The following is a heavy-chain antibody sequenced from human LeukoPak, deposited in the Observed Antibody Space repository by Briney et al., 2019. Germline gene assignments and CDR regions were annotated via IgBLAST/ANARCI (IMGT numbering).Heavy chain of an antibody. CDR1: GGSISSYY. CDR3: ATSSIYGSGSYHH. V-gene: IGHV4-4*09. D-gene: IGHD3-10*01. J-gene: IGHJ5*02. CDR2: IYTSGST. Sequence: SETLSLTCTVSGGSISSYYWSWIRQPPRKGLEWIGYIYTSGSTNYNPSLKSRVTISVDTSKNQFSLKLSSVTAADAAVYYCATSSIYGSGSYHHWGQGTLVTVSS.